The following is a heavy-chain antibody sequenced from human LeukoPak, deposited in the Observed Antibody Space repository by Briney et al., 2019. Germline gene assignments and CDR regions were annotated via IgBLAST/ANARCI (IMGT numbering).Heavy chain of an antibody. Sequence: GGSLRLSCAASGFTFSSSAMSWVRQAPGKGLEWVSAISNNGGYTYYADSVKGRFTISRDNSKNTLYLQMNSLRAEDTAVYYCAKRVYGDTWGQGTLVTVSS. CDR2: ISNNGGYT. D-gene: IGHD4-17*01. V-gene: IGHV3-23*01. CDR3: AKRVYGDT. CDR1: GFTFSSSA. J-gene: IGHJ5*02.